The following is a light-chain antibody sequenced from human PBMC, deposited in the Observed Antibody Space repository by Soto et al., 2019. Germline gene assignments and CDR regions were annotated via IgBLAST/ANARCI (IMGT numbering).Light chain of an antibody. V-gene: IGLV1-51*02. Sequence: QSVLTQPPSVSAAPGQKVTISCSGSNSNFVNNRVSWYRQLPGTAPKLLIYENNKRPSGIPDRFSGSKSGTSATLGITGLQTGDEADYYCQSYDSSLSAHYVFGTGTKLTVL. J-gene: IGLJ1*01. CDR3: QSYDSSLSAHYV. CDR1: NSNFVNNR. CDR2: ENN.